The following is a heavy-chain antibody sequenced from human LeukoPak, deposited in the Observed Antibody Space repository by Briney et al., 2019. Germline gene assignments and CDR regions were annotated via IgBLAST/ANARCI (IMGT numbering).Heavy chain of an antibody. CDR1: GFTFSSYG. CDR2: IRYDGSNK. Sequence: GGSRRLSCAASGFTFSSYGMHWVRHAPGKGLEWVAFIRYDGSNKYYADSVKGRFTISRDNSKNTLYLQMSSLRAEDTAVYYCAKAPLRYSSSSVDYWGQGTLVTVSS. CDR3: AKAPLRYSSSSVDY. D-gene: IGHD6-6*01. J-gene: IGHJ4*02. V-gene: IGHV3-30*02.